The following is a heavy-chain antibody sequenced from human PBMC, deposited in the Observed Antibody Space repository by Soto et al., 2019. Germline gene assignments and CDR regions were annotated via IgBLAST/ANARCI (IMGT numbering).Heavy chain of an antibody. V-gene: IGHV4-34*01. CDR2: INHSGST. CDR1: GGSFSGYY. J-gene: IGHJ5*02. Sequence: PSETLSLTCAVYGGSFSGYYWSWIRQPPGKGLEWIGEINHSGSTNYSPSLKSRVTISVDTSKNQFSLKLSSVTAADTAVYYCARGLNGYSSSWYSSPSWFDPWGQGTLVTVSS. CDR3: ARGLNGYSSSWYSSPSWFDP. D-gene: IGHD6-13*01.